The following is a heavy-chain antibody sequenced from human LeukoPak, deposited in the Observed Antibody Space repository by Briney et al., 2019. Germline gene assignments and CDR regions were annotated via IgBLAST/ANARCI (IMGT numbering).Heavy chain of an antibody. J-gene: IGHJ3*02. CDR1: GYTFTGYY. V-gene: IGHV1-2*02. Sequence: ASVKVSCKASGYTFTGYYMHWVRQAPGQGLEWMEWINPNSGGTNYAQKFQGRVTMTRDTSISTAYMELSRLGSDDTAVYYCAREYTGDPHDAFDMWGQGTMVTVSS. CDR2: INPNSGGT. D-gene: IGHD7-27*01. CDR3: AREYTGDPHDAFDM.